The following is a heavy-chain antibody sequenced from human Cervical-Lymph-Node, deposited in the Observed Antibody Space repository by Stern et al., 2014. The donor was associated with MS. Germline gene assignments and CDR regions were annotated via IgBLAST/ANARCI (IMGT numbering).Heavy chain of an antibody. Sequence: EMQLVESGGGLAQPGGSLRLSCAASGFTFSGYAMSWVRQAPGKGLEWVSGISGSAGSTYYADSVKGRFTISRDNSKNSLYLHMNSLRAADTAVYYCTKSLIISSWSKYDYWGQGSLVTVSS. CDR1: GFTFSGYA. D-gene: IGHD6-13*01. CDR3: TKSLIISSWSKYDY. CDR2: ISGSAGST. V-gene: IGHV3-23*04. J-gene: IGHJ4*02.